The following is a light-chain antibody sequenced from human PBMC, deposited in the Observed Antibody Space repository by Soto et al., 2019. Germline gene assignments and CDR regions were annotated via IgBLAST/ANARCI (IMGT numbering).Light chain of an antibody. CDR2: SAS. CDR1: QSVFSN. Sequence: EIVMTQSPAFLSVSPGERVILYCRASQSVFSNLAWYQQKPGQAPRLLIYSASARVTGIPARFSGSGSGTEFTLTIGSLQSEDFAVYYCQQYHNWPPLTFGGGTKVDIK. V-gene: IGKV3-15*01. J-gene: IGKJ4*01. CDR3: QQYHNWPPLT.